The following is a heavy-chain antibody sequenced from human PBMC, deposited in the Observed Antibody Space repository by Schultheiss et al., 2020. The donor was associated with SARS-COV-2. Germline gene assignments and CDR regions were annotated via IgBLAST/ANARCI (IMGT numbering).Heavy chain of an antibody. V-gene: IGHV1-46*01. CDR3: ARVKFGFGEYYYGMDV. CDR1: GYTFTGYY. CDR2: INPSGGST. D-gene: IGHD3-10*01. Sequence: ASVKVSCKASGYTFTGYYMHWVRQAPGQGLEWMGIINPSGGSTSYAQKFQGRVTMTRDTSTSTVYMELSSLRSEDTAVYYCARVKFGFGEYYYGMDVWGQGTTVTVSS. J-gene: IGHJ6*02.